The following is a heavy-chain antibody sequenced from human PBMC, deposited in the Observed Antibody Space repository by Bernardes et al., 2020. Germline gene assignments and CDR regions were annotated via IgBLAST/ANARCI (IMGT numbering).Heavy chain of an antibody. D-gene: IGHD2-21*02. V-gene: IGHV3-23*01. Sequence: GGSLRLSCAASGFTFHNYVMAWVRQAPGKGLEWVSSISATGDSPAYVDSVKGRFTFSRDNSKSTLYLQMNTLRPEDTAIYYCAKAESLTFRSGPDHWGQGTLVTVSS. CDR1: GFTFHNYV. CDR2: ISATGDSP. CDR3: AKAESLTFRSGPDH. J-gene: IGHJ4*02.